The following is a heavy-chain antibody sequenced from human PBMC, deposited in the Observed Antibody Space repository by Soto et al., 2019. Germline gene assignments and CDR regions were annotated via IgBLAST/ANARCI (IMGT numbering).Heavy chain of an antibody. Sequence: PSETLSLTCTATGDSISSRSYYWGWIRQPPGKGLEWIGSIYYSGSTYNNPSLRSRVSMSIDTSKDQFSLKLKSVTAADTALYFCARQRTSVVTQAYFDVWGPGPWSPSPQ. CDR3: ARQRTSVVTQAYFDV. J-gene: IGHJ4*02. CDR1: GDSISSRSYY. CDR2: IYYSGST. V-gene: IGHV4-39*01. D-gene: IGHD2-21*02.